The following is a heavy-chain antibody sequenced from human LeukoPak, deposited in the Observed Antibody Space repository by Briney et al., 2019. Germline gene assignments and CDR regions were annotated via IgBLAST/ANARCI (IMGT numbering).Heavy chain of an antibody. D-gene: IGHD2-15*01. CDR1: GGSFSGYY. V-gene: IGHV4-34*01. J-gene: IGHJ4*02. Sequence: SETLSLTCAVYGGSFSGYYWSWIRQPPGKGLEWIGEINHSGSTNYNPSLKSRVTISVDTSKNQFSLKLSSVTAADTAVYYCARFRSVVVAATESPFDYWGQGTLVTVSS. CDR3: ARFRSVVVAATESPFDY. CDR2: INHSGST.